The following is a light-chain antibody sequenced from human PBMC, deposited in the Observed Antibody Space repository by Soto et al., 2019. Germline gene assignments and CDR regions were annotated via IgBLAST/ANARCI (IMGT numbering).Light chain of an antibody. J-gene: IGKJ4*01. CDR2: SAF. Sequence: AIQMTQSPSSLSACVGDRVTITCRASQGITNDLGWYQQKPGKAPKLLIYSAFTLHSGVPSRFSGRGSGTEFTLTISSLQPEDFATYYCLQDYAYPLTFGGGTKVEIE. CDR1: QGITND. V-gene: IGKV1-6*01. CDR3: LQDYAYPLT.